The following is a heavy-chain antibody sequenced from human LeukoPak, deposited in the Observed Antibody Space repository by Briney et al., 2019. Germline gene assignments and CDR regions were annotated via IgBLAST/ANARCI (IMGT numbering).Heavy chain of an antibody. V-gene: IGHV1-18*01. J-gene: IGHJ5*02. CDR3: ARLGYCTNGVCYRKHNRLDP. D-gene: IGHD2-8*01. CDR2: ISGYNGYT. CDR1: GYTFISYG. Sequence: ASVKVSCKAFGYTFISYGVTWVRQAPGQGLEWMGWISGYNGYTNYAQNFQDRVTMTTDTSTNTAYMELRSLRSDDTAVYYCARLGYCTNGVCYRKHNRLDPWGQGTLVTVSS.